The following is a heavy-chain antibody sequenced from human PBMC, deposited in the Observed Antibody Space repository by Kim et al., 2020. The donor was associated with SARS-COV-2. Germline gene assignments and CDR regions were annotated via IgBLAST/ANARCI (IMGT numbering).Heavy chain of an antibody. Sequence: ASVKVSCKTSGYSFIGQYIQWVRQAPGQGFEWMGWIAPNTGDRNFARKFQDRFTMTRDTSINTIYMELSSLRSDDTAVYYCMTYCTSSVCSRDFDFWGQGTLVTVSS. CDR3: MTYCTSSVCSRDFDF. D-gene: IGHD2-8*01. J-gene: IGHJ4*02. V-gene: IGHV1-2*02. CDR1: GYSFIGQY. CDR2: IAPNTGDR.